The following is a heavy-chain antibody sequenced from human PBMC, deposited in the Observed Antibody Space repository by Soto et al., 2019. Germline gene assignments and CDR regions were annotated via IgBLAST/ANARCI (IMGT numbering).Heavy chain of an antibody. Sequence: EVQLVESGGGLVQPGGSLRLSCAASGFTFSNAWMNWVRQAPGKGLEWVGRIKSKTDGGTTDYAAPVKGRFTISRDDSKNTLYLQMNSLKTEDTAVYYCTPEASLVGATQADYYYGMDVWGQGTTVTVSS. V-gene: IGHV3-15*07. D-gene: IGHD1-26*01. CDR2: IKSKTDGGTT. J-gene: IGHJ6*02. CDR1: GFTFSNAW. CDR3: TPEASLVGATQADYYYGMDV.